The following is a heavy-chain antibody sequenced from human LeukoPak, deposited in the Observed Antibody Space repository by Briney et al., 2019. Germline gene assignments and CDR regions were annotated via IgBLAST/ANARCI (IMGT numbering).Heavy chain of an antibody. D-gene: IGHD2-2*01. J-gene: IGHJ5*02. V-gene: IGHV3-66*02. CDR1: GSTVSSNY. CDR3: ARASVVPAAIGWFDP. Sequence: GGSLRLSCAASGSTVSSNYMSWVRQAPGKGLEWVSVIYSGGSTYFADSVKGRFTISRDNSKNTLYLQMNSLRAEDTAVYYCARASVVPAAIGWFDPWGQGTLVTVSS. CDR2: IYSGGST.